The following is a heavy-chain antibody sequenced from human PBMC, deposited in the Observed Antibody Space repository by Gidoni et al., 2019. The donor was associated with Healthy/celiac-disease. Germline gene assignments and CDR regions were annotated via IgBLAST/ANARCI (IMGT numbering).Heavy chain of an antibody. Sequence: QVQLVESGGGVVQPGRSRRLSCVASGFTFSSYGMHWVRQAPGKGLEWVAVISYDGSNKYYADSVKGRFTISRDNSKNTLYLQMNSLRAEDTAVYYCAKDASGGDSYYYYGMDVWGQGTTVTVSS. D-gene: IGHD2-21*02. CDR3: AKDASGGDSYYYYGMDV. J-gene: IGHJ6*02. V-gene: IGHV3-30*18. CDR1: GFTFSSYG. CDR2: ISYDGSNK.